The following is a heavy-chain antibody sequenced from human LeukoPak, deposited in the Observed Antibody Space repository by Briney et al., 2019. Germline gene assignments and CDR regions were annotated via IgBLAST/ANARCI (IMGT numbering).Heavy chain of an antibody. V-gene: IGHV3-23*01. CDR2: ISGSGSST. J-gene: IGHJ5*02. CDR1: GFTFSSYD. Sequence: PGGSLRLSCAASGFTFSSYDMSWVRQAPGKGLEWVSGISGSGSSTYYADSVKGRFTISRDNSKSTLYLQMNSLRAEDTAVYCCAKDRHAPGRYCSSTICFPFDPWGQGTLVTVSS. CDR3: AKDRHAPGRYCSSTICFPFDP. D-gene: IGHD2-2*01.